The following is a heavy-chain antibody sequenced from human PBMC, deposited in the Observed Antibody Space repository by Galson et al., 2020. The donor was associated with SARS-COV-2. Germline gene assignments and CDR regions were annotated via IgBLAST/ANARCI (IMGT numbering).Heavy chain of an antibody. Sequence: ASVKVSCKASGYTFSSYGISWVRQAPGQGLEWMGWISTYTGDTNYAQKFQGRVTMTTDTSTTTAYMELRSLRSDDRAVYYCARDTGFGAPPHYLWNGMDVWGQGTTVTVSS. V-gene: IGHV1-18*04. J-gene: IGHJ6*02. CDR2: ISTYTGDT. CDR1: GYTFSSYG. D-gene: IGHD3-10*01. CDR3: ARDTGFGAPPHYLWNGMDV.